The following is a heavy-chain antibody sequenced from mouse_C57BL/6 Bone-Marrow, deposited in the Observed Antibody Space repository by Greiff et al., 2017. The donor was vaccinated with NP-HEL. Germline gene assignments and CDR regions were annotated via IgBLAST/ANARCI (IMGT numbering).Heavy chain of an antibody. J-gene: IGHJ3*01. CDR1: GYTFTSYW. Sequence: QVQLQQPGAELVRPGTSVTLSCKASGYTFTSYWMHWVKQRPGQGLEWIGVIDPSDSYTNYNQKFKGKATLTVDTSASTAYMQLSSLTSEDSAVYYCARGSTMVKWFAYWGQGTLVTVSA. CDR2: IDPSDSYT. D-gene: IGHD2-2*01. CDR3: ARGSTMVKWFAY. V-gene: IGHV1-59*01.